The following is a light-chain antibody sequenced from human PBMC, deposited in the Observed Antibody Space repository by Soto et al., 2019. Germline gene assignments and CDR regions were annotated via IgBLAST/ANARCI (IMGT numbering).Light chain of an antibody. Sequence: DLQMTQSPGTLSASVGDRVTITCRASQSIETSLAWYQQRPGKAPKLLIFKASTLQSGVPSRFSGSGSGTEFTLTITSLQPDDFASYYCQQYHRYSYSFGQGTRLEI. CDR1: QSIETS. V-gene: IGKV1-5*03. CDR3: QQYHRYSYS. CDR2: KAS. J-gene: IGKJ2*03.